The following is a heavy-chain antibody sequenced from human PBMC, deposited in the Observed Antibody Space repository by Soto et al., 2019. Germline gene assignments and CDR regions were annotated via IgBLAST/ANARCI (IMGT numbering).Heavy chain of an antibody. J-gene: IGHJ6*02. D-gene: IGHD2-15*01. CDR1: CGSISSGGYY. CDR3: ARGGYCSGASCAYMGHYYYYGMDV. Sequence: TLSLTCTVSCGSISSGGYYWSWIRQHPGKGLEWIGYIYYSGNTYYNPSLKSRVTISVDTSKNQFSLKLSSVTAADTAMYYCARGGYCSGASCAYMGHYYYYGMDVWGQGTTVTVSS. CDR2: IYYSGNT. V-gene: IGHV4-31*03.